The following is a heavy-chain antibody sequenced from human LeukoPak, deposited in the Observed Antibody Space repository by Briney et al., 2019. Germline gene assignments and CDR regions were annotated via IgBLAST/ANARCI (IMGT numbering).Heavy chain of an antibody. CDR2: ISGTGYMT. J-gene: IGHJ4*02. Sequence: PGGSLRLSCAASGFRFGDHALAWVRQAPGKGLEWVSGISGTGYMTYYADSVKGRFTISRDNSDNTLYLQMNSLRAEDTAFYYCARGSAYHYVNNAYFHYYDYWGQGALVAVSS. V-gene: IGHV3-23*01. CDR3: ARGSAYHYVNNAYFHYYDY. D-gene: IGHD3-10*02. CDR1: GFRFGDHA.